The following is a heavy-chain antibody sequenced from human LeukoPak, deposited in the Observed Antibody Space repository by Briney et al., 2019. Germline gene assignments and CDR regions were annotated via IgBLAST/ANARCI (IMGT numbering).Heavy chain of an antibody. CDR3: AKPAVGQQLIGSFDM. J-gene: IGHJ3*02. Sequence: GGSLRLSCAASGFTFSSSWMSWVRQAPGKGLQWVSVISSDDKTHYADSVKGRFTISRDNSKSTLYLQMNSLRAEDTALYYCAKPAVGQQLIGSFDMWGQGTMVTVSS. CDR2: ISSDDKT. CDR1: GFTFSSSW. V-gene: IGHV3-23*01. D-gene: IGHD6-13*01.